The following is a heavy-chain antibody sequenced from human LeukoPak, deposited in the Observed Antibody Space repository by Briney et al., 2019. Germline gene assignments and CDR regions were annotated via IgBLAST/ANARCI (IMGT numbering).Heavy chain of an antibody. CDR1: GFTFSDYS. D-gene: IGHD4-17*01. J-gene: IGHJ3*02. CDR3: ARDGSYGDYNDAFDI. CDR2: ISRDSTYI. Sequence: GGSLRLSCAASGFTFSDYSMNWVRQAPGKGLEWVSSISRDSTYIYYADSVKGRFAISRDNAKNSVYLQMNSLRAEDTAVYYCARDGSYGDYNDAFDIWGQGTMVTVSS. V-gene: IGHV3-21*01.